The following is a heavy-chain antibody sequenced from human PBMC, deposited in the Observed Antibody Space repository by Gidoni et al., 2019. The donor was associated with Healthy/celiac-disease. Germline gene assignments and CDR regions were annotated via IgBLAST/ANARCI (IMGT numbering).Heavy chain of an antibody. V-gene: IGHV3-23*01. D-gene: IGHD6-13*01. CDR1: GFTFSSYA. J-gene: IGHJ4*02. CDR2: ISGSGGST. CDR3: AKEGYSRGYSSSWYYFDY. Sequence: EVQLLESGGGLVQPGGSLRLSCAASGFTFSSYAMSWVRQAPGKGLEWVSAISGSGGSTYYADSVKGRFTISRDNSKNTLYLQMNSLRAEDTAVYYCAKEGYSRGYSSSWYYFDYWGQGTLVTVSS.